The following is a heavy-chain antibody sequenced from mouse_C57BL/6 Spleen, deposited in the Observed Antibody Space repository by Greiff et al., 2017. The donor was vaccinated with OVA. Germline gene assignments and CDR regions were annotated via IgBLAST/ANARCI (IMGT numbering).Heavy chain of an antibody. CDR3: ARRGMSTTPLSYAMDY. J-gene: IGHJ4*01. CDR2: ISSGSSTI. D-gene: IGHD2-4*01. Sequence: EVQLVESGGGLVKPGGSLKLSCAASGFTFSDYGMHWVRQAPEKGLEWVAYISSGSSTIYYADTVKGRVTISRDNAKNHLFLQLTSLRSENTAMYCCARRGMSTTPLSYAMDYWGQGTSVTVSS. V-gene: IGHV5-17*01. CDR1: GFTFSDYG.